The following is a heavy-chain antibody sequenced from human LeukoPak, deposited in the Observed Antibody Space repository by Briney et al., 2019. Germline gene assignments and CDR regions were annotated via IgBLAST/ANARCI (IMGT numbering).Heavy chain of an antibody. D-gene: IGHD3-22*01. Sequence: PGGSLRLSCAASGFAFDNFWMSWVRQAPGKGLEWVANINQDGSEKYYVDSVKGRFTISRDNAKNSLYLQMNSLRAEDTAVYYCARGLYPDYYVSSGSSPPEHWGQGTLVTVSS. V-gene: IGHV3-7*01. CDR3: ARGLYPDYYVSSGSSPPEH. CDR2: INQDGSEK. CDR1: GFAFDNFW. J-gene: IGHJ1*01.